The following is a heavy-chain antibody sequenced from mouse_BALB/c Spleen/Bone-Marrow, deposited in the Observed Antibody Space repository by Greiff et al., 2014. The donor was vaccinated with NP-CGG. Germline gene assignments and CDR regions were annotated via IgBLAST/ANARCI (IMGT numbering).Heavy chain of an antibody. J-gene: IGHJ4*01. CDR1: GFNIKDTF. CDR2: IDPANGIT. CDR3: ASSGNYEGGAMDY. Sequence: EVKLVESGAELVKPGASVKLSCTASGFNIKDTFMHWMKQRPEQGLEWNGRIDPANGITKYDPKFQGKATITTDTSSNTAYLQLXSLTSEDTAVYYCASSGNYEGGAMDYWGQGTSVTVSS. D-gene: IGHD2-1*01. V-gene: IGHV14-3*02.